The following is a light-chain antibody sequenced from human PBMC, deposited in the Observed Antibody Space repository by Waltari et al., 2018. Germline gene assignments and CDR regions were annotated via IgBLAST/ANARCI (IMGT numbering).Light chain of an antibody. J-gene: IGKJ2*03. CDR3: QETYSRGPS. Sequence: DIQMTQSPPSLSASVGDRVTITCRASQPISRYLNWYQEKPGKAPKLLIYGATYVQGGVPSRFSGSGYGADFTLTISSLQPEDFATYYCQETYSRGPSFGQGTKLEI. CDR2: GAT. V-gene: IGKV1-39*01. CDR1: QPISRY.